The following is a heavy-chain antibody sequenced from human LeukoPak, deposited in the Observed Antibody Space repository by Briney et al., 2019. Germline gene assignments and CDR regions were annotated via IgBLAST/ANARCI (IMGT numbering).Heavy chain of an antibody. D-gene: IGHD6-19*01. CDR2: IIPILGIA. J-gene: IGHJ6*02. CDR3: ARCGRYSSAQSHYYGMDV. V-gene: IGHV1-69*04. CDR1: GGTFSSYA. Sequence: GASVKVSGKASGGTFSSYAISWVRQAPGQGLEWMGRIIPILGIANYAQKFQGRVTITADKSTSTAYMELSSLRSEDTAVYYCARCGRYSSAQSHYYGMDVWGQGTTVTVSS.